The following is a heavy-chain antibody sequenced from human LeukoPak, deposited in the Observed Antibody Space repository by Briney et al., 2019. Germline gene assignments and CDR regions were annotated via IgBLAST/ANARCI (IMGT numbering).Heavy chain of an antibody. CDR2: MNPNSGNT. D-gene: IGHD3-10*01. J-gene: IGHJ5*02. CDR3: ARGTYYYGSGGLNWFDP. Sequence: ASVKVSCKASGYTFTSYDINWVRQATGQGLEWMGWMNPNSGNTGYAQKFQGRVTMTRNTSISTAYMELSSLRSEDTAVYYCARGTYYYGSGGLNWFDPWGQGTLVTVSS. CDR1: GYTFTSYD. V-gene: IGHV1-8*01.